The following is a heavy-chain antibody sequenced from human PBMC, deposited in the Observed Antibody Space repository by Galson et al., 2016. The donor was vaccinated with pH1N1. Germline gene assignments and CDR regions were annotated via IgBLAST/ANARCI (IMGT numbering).Heavy chain of an antibody. V-gene: IGHV3-33*06. CDR2: IWFDGSSK. J-gene: IGHJ3*02. Sequence: SLRLSCASSGFTFNKFGMHWVRQAPGKGLEWVAVIWFDGSSKYYAHSVQGRFIISRDNSKNTLYLQMNSLRAGDTALYSCAKGGYGDYGLDVFDIWGQGTMVIVSS. D-gene: IGHD4-17*01. CDR1: GFTFNKFG. CDR3: AKGGYGDYGLDVFDI.